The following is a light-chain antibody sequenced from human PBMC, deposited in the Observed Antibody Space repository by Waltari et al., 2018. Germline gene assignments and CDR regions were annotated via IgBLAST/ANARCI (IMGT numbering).Light chain of an antibody. J-gene: IGLJ1*01. CDR1: STDIGGSNY. CDR3: GSYTTSSRDYV. Sequence: QSPLTHPASVSGSPGQSLTISCTGTSTDIGGSNYVSWSQQYPGKDPNVMIYEVNNRPSEVSNRFSGSKSGNTASLTISGLQAEDEADYYCGSYTTSSRDYVFGTGTKVTVL. CDR2: EVN. V-gene: IGLV2-14*01.